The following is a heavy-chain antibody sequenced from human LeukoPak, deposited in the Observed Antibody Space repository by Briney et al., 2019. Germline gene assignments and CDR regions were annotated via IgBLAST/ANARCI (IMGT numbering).Heavy chain of an antibody. CDR1: GGSISSYY. J-gene: IGHJ5*02. CDR2: IYTSGST. V-gene: IGHV4-4*07. Sequence: SETLSLTCTVSGGSISSYYWSWIRQPAGKGLEWIGRIYTSGSTNYNPSLKSRVTMSVDTSKNQFSPKLSSVTAADTAVYYCASSTSWNWFDPWGQGTLVTVSS. CDR3: ASSTSWNWFDP. D-gene: IGHD2-2*01.